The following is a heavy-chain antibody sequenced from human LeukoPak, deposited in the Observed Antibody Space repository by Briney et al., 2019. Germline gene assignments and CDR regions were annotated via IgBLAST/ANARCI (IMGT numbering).Heavy chain of an antibody. J-gene: IGHJ4*02. CDR2: ISYDGSNK. Sequence: GGSLRLSFAASGFTFSSYAMHWVRQAPGKGLEWVAVISYDGSNKYYADSVKGRFTISRDNSKNTLYLQMNSLRAEDTAVYYCARDPYGHGGGWSDYWGQGTLVTVSS. V-gene: IGHV3-30*04. D-gene: IGHD2-15*01. CDR3: ARDPYGHGGGWSDY. CDR1: GFTFSSYA.